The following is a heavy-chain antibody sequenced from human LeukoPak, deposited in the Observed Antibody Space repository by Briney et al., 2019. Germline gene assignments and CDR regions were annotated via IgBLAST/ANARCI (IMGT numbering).Heavy chain of an antibody. V-gene: IGHV4-59*01. CDR1: GGSISSYY. CDR3: ARRGIAAPYNWFDP. J-gene: IGHJ5*02. Sequence: PSETLSLTCTVSGGSISSYYWSWIRQPPGKGLEWIGYIYYSGSTNYNPSLKSRVTISVDTSKNQFSLKLSSVTAADTAVYYCARRGIAAPYNWFDPWGQGTLVTVSS. D-gene: IGHD6-13*01. CDR2: IYYSGST.